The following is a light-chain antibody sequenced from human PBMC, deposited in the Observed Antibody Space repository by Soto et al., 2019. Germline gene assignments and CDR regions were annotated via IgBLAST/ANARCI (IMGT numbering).Light chain of an antibody. CDR3: TSYTTSSTVV. V-gene: IGLV2-14*01. CDR1: SSDVGAYHY. J-gene: IGLJ3*02. Sequence: QSALTQPASVSGSPGQSITISCTGTSSDVGAYHYVSWYQQHPGKAPKLLIYDVSNGPSGVSNRFSGSKSGNTASLTISGLQAEDEADYYCTSYTTSSTVVFGGGTKLTVL. CDR2: DVS.